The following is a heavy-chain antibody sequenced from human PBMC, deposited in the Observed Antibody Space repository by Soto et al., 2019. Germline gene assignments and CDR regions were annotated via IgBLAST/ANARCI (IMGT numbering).Heavy chain of an antibody. Sequence: PGGSLRLSCEVSGFTLTSYVMNWVRQSPDKGLEWVSTIGRGGDTYYADSVKGRFTISRDNSKNTLFLQMNSLRAEDTALYFCAKDGTTTGIHYYAMDVWGQGTTVTVSS. V-gene: IGHV3-23*01. CDR2: IGRGGDT. J-gene: IGHJ6*02. D-gene: IGHD1-1*01. CDR3: AKDGTTTGIHYYAMDV. CDR1: GFTLTSYV.